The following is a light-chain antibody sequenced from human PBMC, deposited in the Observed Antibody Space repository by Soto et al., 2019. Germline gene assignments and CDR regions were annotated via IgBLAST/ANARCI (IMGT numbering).Light chain of an antibody. CDR3: HQSYRTPIT. V-gene: IGKV1-39*01. CDR1: QSISTF. CDR2: AAS. J-gene: IGKJ5*01. Sequence: DIQMTQSPASLSASVGYRGTITLRASQSISTFLNLYHQNPGTAPNLLIYAASGLQSGVPSRFRGSGSGTDSTLTISSLQPEDFATYYCHQSYRTPITSGQATPLEI.